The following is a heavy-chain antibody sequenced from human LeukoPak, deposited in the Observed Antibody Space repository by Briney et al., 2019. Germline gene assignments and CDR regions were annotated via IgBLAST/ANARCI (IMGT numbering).Heavy chain of an antibody. CDR2: IYYSGST. CDR1: GGSISSSSYY. Sequence: PSETLSLTCTVSGGSISSSSYYWGWIRQPPGKGLEWIGSIYYSGSTYYNPSLKSRVTISVDTSKNQFSLKLSSVTAADTAVYYCARDRDMDYYYYGMDVWGQGTTVTVSS. J-gene: IGHJ6*01. V-gene: IGHV4-39*02. CDR3: ARDRDMDYYYYGMDV.